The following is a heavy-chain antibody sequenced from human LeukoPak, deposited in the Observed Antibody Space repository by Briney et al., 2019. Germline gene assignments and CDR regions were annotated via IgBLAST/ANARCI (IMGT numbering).Heavy chain of an antibody. Sequence: GGSLRLSCAASGFTLSSYAMSWVRQAPGKGLEWVSGISGSGGSTYYGDSVKGRFTISRDNSKNTLYLQMNSLRAEDTAVYYCARRELSSAWYYFDSWGQGTLVTVSS. CDR2: ISGSGGST. D-gene: IGHD6-19*01. V-gene: IGHV3-23*01. CDR1: GFTLSSYA. J-gene: IGHJ4*02. CDR3: ARRELSSAWYYFDS.